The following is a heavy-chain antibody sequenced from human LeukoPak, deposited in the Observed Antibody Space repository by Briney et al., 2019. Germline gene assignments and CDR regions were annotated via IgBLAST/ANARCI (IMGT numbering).Heavy chain of an antibody. D-gene: IGHD3-10*01. CDR1: GYSFTSYW. CDR2: IYPGDSDT. CDR3: ARTFHYYGSGSYYNRWDY. V-gene: IGHV5-51*01. J-gene: IGHJ4*02. Sequence: GESLKIPCKGSGYSFTSYWIGWVRQMPGKGLEWMGIIYPGDSDTRYSPSFQGQVTISADKSISTAYLQWSSLKASDTAMYYCARTFHYYGSGSYYNRWDYWGQGTLVTVSS.